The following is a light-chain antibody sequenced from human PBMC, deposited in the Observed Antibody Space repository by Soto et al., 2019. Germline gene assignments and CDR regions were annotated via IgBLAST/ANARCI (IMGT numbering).Light chain of an antibody. V-gene: IGLV1-47*01. J-gene: IGLJ2*01. CDR2: RNN. CDR3: QSYDNSLLAYV. Sequence: QSVLTQPPSASGTPGQRVTISCSGSSSNIGSNYVYWYHQLPGTAPKLVIYRNNQRPSGVPDRFSGSTSGTSASLAITGLQAEDAADYYCQSYDNSLLAYVFGGGTKLTVL. CDR1: SSNIGSNY.